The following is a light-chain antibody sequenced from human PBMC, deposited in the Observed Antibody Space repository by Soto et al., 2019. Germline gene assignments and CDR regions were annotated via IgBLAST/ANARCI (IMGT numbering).Light chain of an antibody. CDR1: QSVNGW. Sequence: IQMTQSPSTLSASVGDRVTITCRASQSVNGWLAWYQQKPGKAPKLLISEASSLDSRVPSRFSGSGSGTEYVLTITSLQPEDFATYYCQQYDTYSTFGGGTTVESK. J-gene: IGKJ4*01. V-gene: IGKV1-5*01. CDR2: EAS. CDR3: QQYDTYST.